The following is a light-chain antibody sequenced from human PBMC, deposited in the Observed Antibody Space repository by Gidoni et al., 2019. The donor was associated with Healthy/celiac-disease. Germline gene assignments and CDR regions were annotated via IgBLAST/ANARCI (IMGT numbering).Light chain of an antibody. Sequence: DIVMTQSPDSLAVSLGERATINCKSSQSVLSSSNNKNYLNWYQQKAGQPPKLLFYWASTRESGVPDRFSGGGSGTDFTLTISGLQAEDVAVYYCQSRLTFGGXTKVEIK. CDR3: QSRLT. CDR1: QSVLSSSNNKNY. V-gene: IGKV4-1*01. J-gene: IGKJ4*01. CDR2: WAS.